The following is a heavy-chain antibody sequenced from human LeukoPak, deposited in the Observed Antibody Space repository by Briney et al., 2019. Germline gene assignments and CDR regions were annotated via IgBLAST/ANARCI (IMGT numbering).Heavy chain of an antibody. CDR3: ARDRSVVVPAAIGGWFDP. J-gene: IGHJ5*02. Sequence: PLASVKVSCTASGGTFSSYAISWVRQAPGQGLEWMGRIIPILGIANYAQKFQGRVTITADKSTSTAYMELSSLRSEDTAVYYCARDRSVVVPAAIGGWFDPWGQGTLVTVSS. CDR1: GGTFSSYA. D-gene: IGHD2-2*02. V-gene: IGHV1-69*04. CDR2: IIPILGIA.